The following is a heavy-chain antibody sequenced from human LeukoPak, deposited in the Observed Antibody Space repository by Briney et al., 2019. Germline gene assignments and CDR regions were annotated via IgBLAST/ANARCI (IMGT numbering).Heavy chain of an antibody. CDR3: AKIRRRGRSSGPFDY. CDR1: GFTFDDYA. Sequence: GGSLRLSCAASGFTFDDYAMHWVRQAPGKGLEWVSGISWNSGSIGYADSVKGRFTISRDNAKNSLYLQMNSLRAEDTALYYCAKIRRRGRSSGPFDYWGQGTLVTVSS. CDR2: ISWNSGSI. D-gene: IGHD2-15*01. J-gene: IGHJ4*02. V-gene: IGHV3-9*01.